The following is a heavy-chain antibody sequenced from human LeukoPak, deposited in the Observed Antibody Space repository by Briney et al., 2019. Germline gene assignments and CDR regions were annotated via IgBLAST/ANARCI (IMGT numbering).Heavy chain of an antibody. CDR2: INPNSGGT. D-gene: IGHD3-22*01. CDR1: GCTFTCYY. V-gene: IGHV1-2*02. Sequence: GASVKVSCKASGCTFTCYYMHWVRQAPGQGLEWMGWINPNSGGTTYAQKFQGRVTMTRDTSISTAYMELSRLRSDDTAVYYCARDMEYDSSGYYYASFHYWGQGTLVTVSS. CDR3: ARDMEYDSSGYYYASFHY. J-gene: IGHJ4*02.